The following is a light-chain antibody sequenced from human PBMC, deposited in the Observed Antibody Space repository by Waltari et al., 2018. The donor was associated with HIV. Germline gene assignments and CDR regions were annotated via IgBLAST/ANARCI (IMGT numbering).Light chain of an antibody. J-gene: IGLJ1*01. Sequence: QSALTQPASVSGSLGQSVIISCTGTTADVRRLNVVSWYQPHPSKVPKHLIFEVNKRPTGIASRFVASKSGNTAALKISGFQVDDDAVYYGCSFAGDKDGQISTYVFGTGTTVTVL. CDR2: EVN. V-gene: IGLV2-23*02. CDR3: CSFAGDKDGQISTYV. CDR1: TADVRRLNV.